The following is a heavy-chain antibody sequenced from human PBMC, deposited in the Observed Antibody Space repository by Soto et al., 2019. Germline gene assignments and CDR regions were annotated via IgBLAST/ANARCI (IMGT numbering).Heavy chain of an antibody. CDR1: GGSISSYY. J-gene: IGHJ6*02. V-gene: IGHV4-59*01. CDR3: ARGSYSYAGYGMDV. CDR2: IYYSGST. D-gene: IGHD5-18*01. Sequence: SETLSLTCPFSGGSISSYYWIWIRQPPGKGLEWIGYIYYSGSTNYNPSLKSRVTISVDTSKNQFSLKLSSVTAADTAVYYCARGSYSYAGYGMDVWGQGTTVTVSS.